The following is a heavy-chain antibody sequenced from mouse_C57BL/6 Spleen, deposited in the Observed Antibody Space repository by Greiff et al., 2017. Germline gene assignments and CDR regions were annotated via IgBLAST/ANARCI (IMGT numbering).Heavy chain of an antibody. V-gene: IGHV1-64*01. D-gene: IGHD2-14*01. CDR2: IHPNSGST. J-gene: IGHJ4*01. CDR3: ARSGYRGAMDY. Sequence: QVQLQQPGAELVKPGASVKLSCKASGYTFTSYWMHWVKQRPGQGLEWIGMIHPNSGSTNYNEKFKSKATLTVDKSSSTAYMQRSSLTSEDSAVYYCARSGYRGAMDYWGQGTSVTVSS. CDR1: GYTFTSYW.